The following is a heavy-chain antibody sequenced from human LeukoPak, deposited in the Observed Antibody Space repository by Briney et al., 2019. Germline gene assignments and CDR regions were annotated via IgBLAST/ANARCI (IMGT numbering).Heavy chain of an antibody. J-gene: IGHJ4*02. V-gene: IGHV2-5*02. Sequence: SGPTLVNPHRPSRCTFSGFSLSTNEVGVGWTRQPPGKALEWLALIYGDDDKRCSPSLKSRLTITKDTSKTQVVLTMTNMDPVDTATYYCAHRLGAYPYNYWGQGTLVTVSS. CDR3: AHRLGAYPYNY. D-gene: IGHD1-26*01. CDR1: GFSLSTNEVG. CDR2: IYGDDDK.